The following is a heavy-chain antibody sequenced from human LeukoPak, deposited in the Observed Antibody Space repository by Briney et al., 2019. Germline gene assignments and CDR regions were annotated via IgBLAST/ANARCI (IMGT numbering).Heavy chain of an antibody. J-gene: IGHJ4*02. CDR3: VSFYETY. V-gene: IGHV3-74*01. D-gene: IGHD2-2*01. Sequence: GGTLRLSCAASGNYWMHWVRQAPGKGLVWVSHINGDGSWTTYADSVKGRFTISKDNAKNTVYLQMNNLRAEDTAVYYCVSFYETYWGRGTLVTVSS. CDR2: INGDGSWT. CDR1: GNYW.